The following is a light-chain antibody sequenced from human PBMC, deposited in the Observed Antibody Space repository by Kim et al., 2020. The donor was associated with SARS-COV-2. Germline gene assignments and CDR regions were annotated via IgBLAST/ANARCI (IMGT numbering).Light chain of an antibody. J-gene: IGKJ4*01. Sequence: ASVRDRVTITCRASQSISSWLAWYQQKPGKAPKLLIYKASSLESGVPSRFSGSGSGTEFTLTISSLQPDDFATYYCQQYNSYPLTFGGGTKVDIK. CDR1: QSISSW. V-gene: IGKV1-5*03. CDR3: QQYNSYPLT. CDR2: KAS.